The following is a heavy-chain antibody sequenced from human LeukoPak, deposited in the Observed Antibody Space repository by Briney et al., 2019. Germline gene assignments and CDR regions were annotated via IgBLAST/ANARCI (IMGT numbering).Heavy chain of an antibody. Sequence: PGGSLRLSCAASGFTFSSYWMHWVRQAPGKGLEWVSIIYSSGDPYYADSVKGRFTISRDNSKNTLYLQMNSLRADDTAVYYCARTTVGSYFDYFDYWGQGTLVTVSS. CDR1: GFTFSSYW. CDR2: IYSSGDP. D-gene: IGHD1-26*01. J-gene: IGHJ4*02. CDR3: ARTTVGSYFDYFDY. V-gene: IGHV3-53*01.